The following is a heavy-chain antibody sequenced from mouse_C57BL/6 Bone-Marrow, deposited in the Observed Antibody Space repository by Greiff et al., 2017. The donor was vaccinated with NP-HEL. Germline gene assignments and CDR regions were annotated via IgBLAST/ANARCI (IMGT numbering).Heavy chain of an antibody. CDR3: ARAHGSSYWYFDV. CDR2: ISDGGSYT. D-gene: IGHD1-1*01. V-gene: IGHV5-4*01. Sequence: EVQRVESGGGLVKPGGSLKLSCAASGFTFSSYAMSWVRQTPEKRLEWVATISDGGSYTYYPDNVKGRFTISRDNAKNNLYLQMSHLKSEDTAMYYCARAHGSSYWYFDVWGTGTTVTVSS. CDR1: GFTFSSYA. J-gene: IGHJ1*03.